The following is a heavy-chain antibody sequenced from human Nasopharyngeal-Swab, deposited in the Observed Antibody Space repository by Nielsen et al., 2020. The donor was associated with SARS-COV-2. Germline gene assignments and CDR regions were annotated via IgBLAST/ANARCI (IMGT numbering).Heavy chain of an antibody. D-gene: IGHD1-1*01. CDR3: TRHNDSDSDDY. J-gene: IGHJ4*02. Sequence: GESLKISCAASGFTFSGSAMHWVRQASGKGLEWVGRIRSKANSYATAYAASVKGRFTISRDDSKNTAYLQMNSLKTEDTAVYYCTRHNDSDSDDYWGQGTLVTVSS. V-gene: IGHV3-73*01. CDR1: GFTFSGSA. CDR2: IRSKANSYAT.